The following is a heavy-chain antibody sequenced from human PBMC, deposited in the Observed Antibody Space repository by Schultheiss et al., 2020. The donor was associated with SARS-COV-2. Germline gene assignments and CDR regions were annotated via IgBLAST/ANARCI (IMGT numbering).Heavy chain of an antibody. V-gene: IGHV2-5*02. D-gene: IGHD3-22*01. Sequence: SGPTLVKPTQTLTLTCTFSGFSLSTSGVGVGWIRQPPGKALEWLALIYWDDDKRYSPSLKSRLTITKDTSKNQVVLTMTNMDPVDTATYYCAHAFCDSSGYYYMFDYWGQGTLVTVSS. CDR1: GFSLSTSGVG. CDR3: AHAFCDSSGYYYMFDY. J-gene: IGHJ4*02. CDR2: IYWDDDK.